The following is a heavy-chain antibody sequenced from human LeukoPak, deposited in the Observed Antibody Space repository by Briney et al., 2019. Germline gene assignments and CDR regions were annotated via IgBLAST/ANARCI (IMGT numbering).Heavy chain of an antibody. Sequence: GGSLRLSCAASGFSFTNAWMNWVRQAPGKGLEWVGRVKSKTDGGTIDYTAPVKGRFTISRDDSKNILYLQMNSLKTEDTAVYYCIKVGAYDYWGPGTQVTVSS. CDR1: GFSFTNAW. CDR2: VKSKTDGGTI. D-gene: IGHD1-26*01. V-gene: IGHV3-15*01. J-gene: IGHJ4*02. CDR3: IKVGAYDY.